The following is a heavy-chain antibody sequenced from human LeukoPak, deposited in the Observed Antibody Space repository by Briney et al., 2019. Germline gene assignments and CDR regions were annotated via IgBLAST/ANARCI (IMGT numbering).Heavy chain of an antibody. V-gene: IGHV4-38-2*02. CDR2: IYHSGST. D-gene: IGHD2-15*01. Sequence: SETLSLTCTVSGYSISSGYYWGWIRQPPGQGLEWIGSIYHSGSTYYNPSLKSRVTISVDTSKNQFSLKLSSVTAADTAVYFCAADISRWWYYYWGQGTLVTVSS. CDR3: AADISRWWYYY. CDR1: GYSISSGYY. J-gene: IGHJ4*02.